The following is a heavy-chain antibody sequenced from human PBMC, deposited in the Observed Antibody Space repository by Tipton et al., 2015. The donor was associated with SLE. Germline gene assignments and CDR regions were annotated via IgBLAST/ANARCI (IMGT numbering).Heavy chain of an antibody. CDR2: IAYDGSYE. Sequence: RSLRLSCAVSGFTFSHYAMHWVRQAPGKGLEWVATIAYDGSYEYYADSVKGRFTISRDSSKNTLYLQMNSLRPEDTAVYYCAKERTGFYMEVWGKGTTVTVSS. CDR1: GFTFSHYA. D-gene: IGHD1-1*01. J-gene: IGHJ6*03. CDR3: AKERTGFYMEV. V-gene: IGHV3-30*04.